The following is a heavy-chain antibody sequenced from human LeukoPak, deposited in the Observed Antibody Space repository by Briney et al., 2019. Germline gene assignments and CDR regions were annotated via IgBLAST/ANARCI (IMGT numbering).Heavy chain of an antibody. D-gene: IGHD2-8*01. V-gene: IGHV1-2*02. Sequence: ASVKVSCKASGYTFTGYYIYWLRRAPGQGLEWIGWINPNTAGTKYAQKFQGRVTMTMDMSINTAYMELSRLRSDDTAVYYCARGRLGYCTNGVCEHWFDPWGQGTLVTVSS. CDR1: GYTFTGYY. CDR2: INPNTAGT. J-gene: IGHJ5*02. CDR3: ARGRLGYCTNGVCEHWFDP.